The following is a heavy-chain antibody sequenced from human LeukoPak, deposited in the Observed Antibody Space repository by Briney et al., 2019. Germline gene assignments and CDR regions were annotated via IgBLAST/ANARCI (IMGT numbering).Heavy chain of an antibody. V-gene: IGHV3-30*18. CDR3: AKALDPYYDILAGYYTPPPFDY. CDR1: GFTFSNFG. CDR2: ISYDGSNE. D-gene: IGHD3-9*01. Sequence: GGSLRLSCAASGFTFSNFGMHWVRQAPGKGLEWLAVISYDGSNEYHADSVKGRFTISRDNSKDTLFLQMNSLRAEDTAVYYCAKALDPYYDILAGYYTPPPFDYWGQGTLVTVSS. J-gene: IGHJ4*02.